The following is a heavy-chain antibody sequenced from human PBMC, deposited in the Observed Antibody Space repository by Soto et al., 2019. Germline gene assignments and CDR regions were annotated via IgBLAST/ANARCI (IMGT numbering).Heavy chain of an antibody. Sequence: EVQLLESGGGLVQPGGSLRLSCAVSGFTFSVNAMSWVRQAPGKGLEWVSSISGSGTSTSYADSVKGRFTISRDTSKNTLYLQMNSLRAEDTAEYFCAKLMWKWELDNFDYWGQGTLVTVSS. J-gene: IGHJ4*02. D-gene: IGHD1-26*01. CDR1: GFTFSVNA. V-gene: IGHV3-23*01. CDR2: ISGSGTST. CDR3: AKLMWKWELDNFDY.